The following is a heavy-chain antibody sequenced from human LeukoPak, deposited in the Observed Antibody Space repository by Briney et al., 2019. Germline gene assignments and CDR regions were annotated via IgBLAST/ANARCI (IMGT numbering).Heavy chain of an antibody. Sequence: PGGSLRLSCAASGFTFSSYSMNWVRQAPGKGLEWVSSLSSSSSSYIYYADSVKGRFTISRDNAKNSLYLQMNSLRAEDTAVYYCASSIADYDFWSGYSSYWGQGTLVTVSS. CDR3: ASSIADYDFWSGYSSY. V-gene: IGHV3-21*01. CDR1: GFTFSSYS. J-gene: IGHJ4*02. D-gene: IGHD3-3*01. CDR2: LSSSSSSYI.